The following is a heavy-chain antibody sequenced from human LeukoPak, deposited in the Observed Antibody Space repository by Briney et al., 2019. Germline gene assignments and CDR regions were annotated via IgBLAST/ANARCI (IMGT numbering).Heavy chain of an antibody. CDR3: VRHNHMDV. CDR1: GYTFTTYS. V-gene: IGHV1-46*01. J-gene: IGHJ6*02. Sequence: ASVSVSCKASGYTFTTYSMHWVRQAPGQGLEWMAIINLSGGSTDYTQKFQGRVTMTRDTSTRTVYMELSSLRSEDTAVYYCVRHNHMDVWGQGTTVTVSS. CDR2: INLSGGST.